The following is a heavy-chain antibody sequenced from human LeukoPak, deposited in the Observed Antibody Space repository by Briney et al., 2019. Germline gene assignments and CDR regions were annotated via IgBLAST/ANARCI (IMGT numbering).Heavy chain of an antibody. J-gene: IGHJ6*03. V-gene: IGHV3-30*18. Sequence: GGSLRLSCAASGFTFNDYGMHWVRQAPGKGLEWVAVISYDGSNKYYADSVKGRFTISRDNSKKMLYLQMNSLRAEDTAVYYCANEGLVTAAPSYYYYYMDVWGKGTTVTVSS. D-gene: IGHD6-13*01. CDR1: GFTFNDYG. CDR2: ISYDGSNK. CDR3: ANEGLVTAAPSYYYYYMDV.